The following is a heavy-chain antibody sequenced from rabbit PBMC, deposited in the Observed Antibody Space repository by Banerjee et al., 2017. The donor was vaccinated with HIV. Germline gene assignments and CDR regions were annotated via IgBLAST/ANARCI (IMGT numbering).Heavy chain of an antibody. Sequence: QQQLEESGGDLVKPEGSLTLTCTASGFSFSSNYYMSWVRQAPGKGLEWIACIYTSTGNTYYASWAKGRFTISKTSSTTVTLQITSLTAADTATYFCARGYGAATGLDLWGQGTLVTVS. CDR2: IYTSTGNT. CDR3: ARGYGAATGLDL. J-gene: IGHJ3*01. V-gene: IGHV1S45*01. CDR1: GFSFSSNYY. D-gene: IGHD6-1*01.